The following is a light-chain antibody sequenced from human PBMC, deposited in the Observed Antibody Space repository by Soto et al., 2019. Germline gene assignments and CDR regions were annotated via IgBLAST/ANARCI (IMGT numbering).Light chain of an antibody. CDR3: QPYHTYPWT. J-gene: IGKJ1*01. V-gene: IGKV1-5*03. Sequence: DIQMTQSPSTLSAFVGGRVTITCRASQSISSRLAWYQLKPGKAPKVLIYQTSILESGVPSSFSGSGSGTEFTLTISSLQPDDFATYYCQPYHTYPWTFGQGTKVEVK. CDR2: QTS. CDR1: QSISSR.